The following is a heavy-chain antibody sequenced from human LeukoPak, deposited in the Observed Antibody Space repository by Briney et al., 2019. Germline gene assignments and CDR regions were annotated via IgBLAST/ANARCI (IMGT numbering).Heavy chain of an antibody. CDR1: GGSISTIPLY. V-gene: IGHV4-39*01. D-gene: IGHD3-10*01. Sequence: SETLSLTCTVSGGSISTIPLYWGWSRQPPGKGLEWVGSIFDTGGTYNNPSLKSRGTIFVSTNRNPFSLKLSSFTAADKAVFYCGGADFFGSGVDPWGQGTLVTVSS. CDR3: GGADFFGSGVDP. CDR2: IFDTGGT. J-gene: IGHJ5*02.